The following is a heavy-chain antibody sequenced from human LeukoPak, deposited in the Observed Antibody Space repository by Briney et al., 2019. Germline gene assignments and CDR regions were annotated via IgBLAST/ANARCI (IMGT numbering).Heavy chain of an antibody. Sequence: SVKVSCKASGGTFNNAINWVRQAPGQGLEWMGRIIPILGIANYAQKFQGRVTIIADKSTSTAYMELSSLRSEDTAVYYCATDRGSSPFDYWGQGTLVTVSS. D-gene: IGHD3-16*01. CDR1: GGTFNNA. J-gene: IGHJ4*02. CDR2: IIPILGIA. CDR3: ATDRGSSPFDY. V-gene: IGHV1-69*04.